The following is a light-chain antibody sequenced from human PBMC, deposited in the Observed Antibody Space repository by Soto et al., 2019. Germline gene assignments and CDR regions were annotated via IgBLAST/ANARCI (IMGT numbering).Light chain of an antibody. V-gene: IGKV1-9*01. CDR1: QGISSY. J-gene: IGKJ4*01. CDR2: AAS. CDR3: QQFNSFPLT. Sequence: DIQLTQSPSFLSASVGDRVIITCRASQGISSYLAWYQQKPGKAPKLLIYAASTLQSGVPSGFSGSGSGTEFTLTISSLQPEDFATYYCQQFNSFPLTFSGGTKVEIK.